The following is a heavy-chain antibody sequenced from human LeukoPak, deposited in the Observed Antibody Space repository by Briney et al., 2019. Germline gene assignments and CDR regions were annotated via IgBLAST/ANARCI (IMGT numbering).Heavy chain of an antibody. V-gene: IGHV3-15*01. CDR3: TASLWFGERIFDY. CDR2: IKSKTDGGTT. J-gene: IGHJ4*02. Sequence: GGSLRLSCAASGLTFTNVWMSWVRQAPGKGLEWVGRIKSKTDGGTTDYAAPVKGRFTISRDDSKNTLYLQMNSLETEDTAVYYCTASLWFGERIFDYWGPGTLVTVSS. CDR1: GLTFTNVW. D-gene: IGHD3-10*01.